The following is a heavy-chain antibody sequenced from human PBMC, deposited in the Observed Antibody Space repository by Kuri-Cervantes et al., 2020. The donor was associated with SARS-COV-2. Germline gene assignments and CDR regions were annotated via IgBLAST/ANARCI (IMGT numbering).Heavy chain of an antibody. D-gene: IGHD1-26*01. CDR3: ARDASYSGSYGSFQH. CDR2: ISGSGGST. V-gene: IGHV3-23*01. Sequence: GGSLRLSCAASEFTFSSYAMSWVRQAPGKGLEWVSAISGSGGSTYYADSVKGRFTISRDNSKNTLYLQMNTLKTEDTAVFYCARDASYSGSYGSFQHWGQGTLVTVSS. CDR1: EFTFSSYA. J-gene: IGHJ1*01.